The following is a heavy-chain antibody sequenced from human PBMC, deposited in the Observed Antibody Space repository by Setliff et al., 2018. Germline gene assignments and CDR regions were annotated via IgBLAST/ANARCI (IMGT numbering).Heavy chain of an antibody. D-gene: IGHD1-26*01. CDR2: ISVYNGNT. CDR1: GYTFTSYG. Sequence: PRGSLKISCKASGYTFTSYGFSWVRQAPGQGLEWMGRISVYNGNTNYGQKYQGRVAMTTDTSTNTVYMELRSLRSDDTAVYFCVREYSGGGLTWGQGTMVTVSS. J-gene: IGHJ3*01. CDR3: VREYSGGGLT. V-gene: IGHV1-18*01.